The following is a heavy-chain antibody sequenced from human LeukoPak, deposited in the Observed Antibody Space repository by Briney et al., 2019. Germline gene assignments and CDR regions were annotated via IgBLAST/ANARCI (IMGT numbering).Heavy chain of an antibody. Sequence: SGTLSLTCTVSGGSISSYYWSWIRQPPGKGLEWIGRIYTGGSTNYNPSLKSRVTMSVDTSKNQFYLKLSSVTAADTAVYYCARGKVGAFDIWGQGTMVTVSS. J-gene: IGHJ3*02. V-gene: IGHV4-4*07. CDR3: ARGKVGAFDI. CDR1: GGSISSYY. CDR2: IYTGGST. D-gene: IGHD3-10*01.